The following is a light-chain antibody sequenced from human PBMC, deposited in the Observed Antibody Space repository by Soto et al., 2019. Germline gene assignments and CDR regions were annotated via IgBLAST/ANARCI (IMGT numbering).Light chain of an antibody. V-gene: IGKV3-15*01. CDR3: QQYNNWPWT. CDR1: QSVSSN. Sequence: EIVMTQSPATLSVSPGERATLSCRASQSVSSNLAWYQQKPGQAPRLLIYGASTRATGIPARFSGIGSGTASTLTISGLPSEDFAVYYCQQYNNWPWTFGQGTKVEIK. J-gene: IGKJ1*01. CDR2: GAS.